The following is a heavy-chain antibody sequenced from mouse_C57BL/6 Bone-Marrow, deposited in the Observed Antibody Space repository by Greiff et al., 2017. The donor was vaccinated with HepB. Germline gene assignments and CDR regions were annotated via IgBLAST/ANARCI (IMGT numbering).Heavy chain of an antibody. V-gene: IGHV5-4*01. J-gene: IGHJ2*01. CDR2: ISDGGSYT. D-gene: IGHD1-3*01. CDR3: ARDRYKGGYYLDY. CDR1: GFTFSSYA. Sequence: EVQLVESGGGLVKPGGSLKLSCAASGFTFSSYAMSWVRQTPEKRLEWVATISDGGSYTYYPDNVKGRFTISRDNAKNNLYLQMSHLKSEDTAMYYCARDRYKGGYYLDYWGQGTTLTVSS.